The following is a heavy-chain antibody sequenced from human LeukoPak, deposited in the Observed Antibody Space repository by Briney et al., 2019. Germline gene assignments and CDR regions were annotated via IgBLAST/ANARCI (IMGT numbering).Heavy chain of an antibody. D-gene: IGHD1-26*01. CDR1: GGTFSSYA. CDR3: ARDGIVGATVGWFDP. J-gene: IGHJ5*02. CDR2: SIPIFGTA. Sequence: SVKVSCKASGGTFSSYAISWVRQAPGQGLEWMGGSIPIFGTANYAQKFQGRVTITMDESTSTAYMELSSLRSEDTAVYYCARDGIVGATVGWFDPWGQGTLVTVSS. V-gene: IGHV1-69*05.